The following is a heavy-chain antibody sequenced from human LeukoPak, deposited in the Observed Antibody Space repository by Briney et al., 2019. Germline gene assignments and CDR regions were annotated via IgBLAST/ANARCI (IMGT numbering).Heavy chain of an antibody. CDR2: ISYDGSNK. CDR3: ARDTIVVVTAITLAY. D-gene: IGHD2-21*02. J-gene: IGHJ4*02. CDR1: GFTFRSYG. Sequence: PGGSLRLSCAASGFTFRSYGMHWVRQAPGKGLEWVAVISYDGSNKYYADSVKGRFTISRDNSKNTLYLQMNSLRAEDTAVYYCARDTIVVVTAITLAYWGQGTLVTVSS. V-gene: IGHV3-30*19.